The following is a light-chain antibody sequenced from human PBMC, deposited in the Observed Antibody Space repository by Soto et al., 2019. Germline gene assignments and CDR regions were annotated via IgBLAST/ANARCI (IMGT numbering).Light chain of an antibody. J-gene: IGKJ1*01. CDR1: QSVSSN. CDR3: QQYNNCPPWT. Sequence: EIVMTQSPATLSVSPGERATLSCRASQSVSSNLAWYQQKAGQAPRLLIYGASTRDTGFPARFSGSGSGTEFTLSISSLQSEDFVVYYCQQYNNCPPWTFGQGTKVEIK. V-gene: IGKV3-15*01. CDR2: GAS.